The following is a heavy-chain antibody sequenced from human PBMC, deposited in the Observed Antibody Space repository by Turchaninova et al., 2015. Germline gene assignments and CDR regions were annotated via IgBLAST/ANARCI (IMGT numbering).Heavy chain of an antibody. Sequence: QITLKESGPTLVKPTQTLTLTCTFSGFSLSTSGVGVGWIRQPPGKALEWLAFIYWDDDKRYSSYLKSKLTITKETSKNQVVLTMTHLDPVYTGTYYCARGHTDGSSWFYNWFGPWGQGTLVTVSS. CDR1: GFSLSTSGVG. CDR2: IYWDDDK. CDR3: ARGHTDGSSWFYNWFGP. V-gene: IGHV2-5*02. D-gene: IGHD6-13*01. J-gene: IGHJ5*02.